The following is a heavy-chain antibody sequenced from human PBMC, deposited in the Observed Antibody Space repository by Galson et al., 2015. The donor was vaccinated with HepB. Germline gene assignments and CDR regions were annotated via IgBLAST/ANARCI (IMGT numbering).Heavy chain of an antibody. D-gene: IGHD6-13*01. Sequence: TLSLTCTVSGDSVTSSYWNWLRQPAGKALEYIGRIYTRGTTNYNPSLNSRVTISVDTSKNQVSLKLSSVTTADTAVYYCVCTYSSSWYWAAFDIWGQGTVVTVSS. CDR2: IYTRGTT. CDR1: GDSVTSSY. J-gene: IGHJ3*02. CDR3: VCTYSSSWYWAAFDI. V-gene: IGHV4-4*07.